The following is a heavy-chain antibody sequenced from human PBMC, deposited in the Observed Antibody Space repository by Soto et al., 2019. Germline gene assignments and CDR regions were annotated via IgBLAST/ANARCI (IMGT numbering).Heavy chain of an antibody. CDR3: ARTRSFTLGFYYDGMDV. V-gene: IGHV5-51*01. CDR1: GYSFTSYW. CDR2: IYPGDSDT. Sequence: GESLKISCKGSGYSFTSYWIGWVRQMPGKGLEWMGIIYPGDSDTRYGPSFQGQVTISADKSIRTAYLQWTSLKASDTALYYCARTRSFTLGFYYDGMDVWGQGTTVTVSS. D-gene: IGHD6-6*01. J-gene: IGHJ6*02.